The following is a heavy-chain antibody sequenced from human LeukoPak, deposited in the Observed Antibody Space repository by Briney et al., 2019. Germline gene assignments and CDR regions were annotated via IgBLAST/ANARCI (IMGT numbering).Heavy chain of an antibody. CDR1: GYSFDDYG. D-gene: IGHD5-24*01. J-gene: IGHJ1*01. Sequence: GGSLRLSCAGSGYSFDDYGMRWVRQAPGKGLEWVAGINWNGSSTGYAASVKGRCTISRDNAKNALYLEMNSLRAEDTAFYYCVRLGRDGYTYGAAYWGLGTLVTVSS. V-gene: IGHV3-20*04. CDR3: VRLGRDGYTYGAAY. CDR2: INWNGSST.